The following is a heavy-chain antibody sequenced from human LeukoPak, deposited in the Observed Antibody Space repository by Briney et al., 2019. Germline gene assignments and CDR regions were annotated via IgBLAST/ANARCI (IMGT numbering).Heavy chain of an antibody. D-gene: IGHD6-13*01. CDR2: INPNSGGT. J-gene: IGHJ2*01. V-gene: IGHV1-2*02. CDR1: GYTFTSYG. Sequence: ASVKVSCKASGYTFTSYGISWVRQAPGQGLEWMGWINPNSGGTNYAQKFQGRVTMTRDTSISTAYMELSRLRSDDTAVYYCARGRRAAATAWYFDLWGRGTLVTVSS. CDR3: ARGRRAAATAWYFDL.